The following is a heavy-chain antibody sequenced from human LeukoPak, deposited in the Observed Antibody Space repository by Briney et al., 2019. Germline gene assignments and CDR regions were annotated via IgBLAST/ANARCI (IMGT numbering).Heavy chain of an antibody. J-gene: IGHJ6*03. CDR3: ARDLSRRFLTHMDV. Sequence: GASVKVSCKASGYTFTSFGISWVRQAPGQGLEWMGWISAYSDGIDYAQKLQGRVTMTTDTSTSTAYMELRSLRSDDTAVYYCARDLSRRFLTHMDVWGKGTTVTVSS. CDR1: GYTFTSFG. CDR2: ISAYSDGI. D-gene: IGHD3-3*01. V-gene: IGHV1-18*01.